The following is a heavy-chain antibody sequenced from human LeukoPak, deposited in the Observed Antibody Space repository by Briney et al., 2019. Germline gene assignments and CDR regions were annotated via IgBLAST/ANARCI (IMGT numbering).Heavy chain of an antibody. CDR3: AKPPGTVTSWYFDL. CDR1: GFTFNNYA. V-gene: IGHV3-23*01. CDR2: ISGSGAST. D-gene: IGHD4-17*01. J-gene: IGHJ2*01. Sequence: PGGSLRLSCAASGFTFNNYAMSWVRQAPGKGLEWVSAISGSGASTYYADSVKGRFTISRDNSKNTLYLQMNSLRAEDTAVYYCAKPPGTVTSWYFDLWGRGTLVTVSS.